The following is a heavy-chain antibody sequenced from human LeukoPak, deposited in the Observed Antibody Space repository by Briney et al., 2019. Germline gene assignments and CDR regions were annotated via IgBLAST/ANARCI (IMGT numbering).Heavy chain of an antibody. CDR1: GGSISSSSYY. D-gene: IGHD3-3*01. CDR2: IYYSGST. Sequence: SETLSLTCTVSGGSISSSSYYWGRIRQPPGKGLEWIGSIYYSGSTYYNPSLKSRVTISVDTSKNQFSLKLSSVTAADTAVYYCARGLRFLEWLDAKTEYYFDYWGQGILVTVSS. J-gene: IGHJ4*02. CDR3: ARGLRFLEWLDAKTEYYFDY. V-gene: IGHV4-39*07.